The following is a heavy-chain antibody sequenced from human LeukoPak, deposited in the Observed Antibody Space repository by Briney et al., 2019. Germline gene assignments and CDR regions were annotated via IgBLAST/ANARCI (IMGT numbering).Heavy chain of an antibody. Sequence: GRSLRLSCAASGFTFSSYGMHWVRQAPGKGLEWVAVIPYDGSNKYYADSVKGRFTISRDNSKNTLYLQMNSLRAEDTAVYYCAKDRDGYNSPLDDWGQGTLVTVSS. D-gene: IGHD5-24*01. CDR1: GFTFSSYG. CDR2: IPYDGSNK. V-gene: IGHV3-30*18. J-gene: IGHJ4*02. CDR3: AKDRDGYNSPLDD.